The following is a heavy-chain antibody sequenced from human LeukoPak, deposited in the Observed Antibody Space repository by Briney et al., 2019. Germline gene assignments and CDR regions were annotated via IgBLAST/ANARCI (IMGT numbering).Heavy chain of an antibody. CDR2: INHSGST. CDR3: TRGTGDPRRAFDI. CDR1: GGSFSGYY. D-gene: IGHD1-1*01. Sequence: PSETLSLTCAVYGGSFSGYYWSWIRQPPGKGLEWIGEINHSGSTNYNPSLESRVTISVDTSKNQFSLKVTSVTAADTAVYYCTRGTGDPRRAFDIWGQGTMVTVSS. V-gene: IGHV4-34*01. J-gene: IGHJ3*02.